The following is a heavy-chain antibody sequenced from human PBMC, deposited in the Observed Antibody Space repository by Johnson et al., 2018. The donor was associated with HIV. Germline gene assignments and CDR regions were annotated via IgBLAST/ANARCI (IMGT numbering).Heavy chain of an antibody. J-gene: IGHJ3*02. V-gene: IGHV3-33*06. CDR2: IWYDGSNK. D-gene: IGHD3-22*01. CDR1: GFTFDDYA. CDR3: AKELADSSGYYADAFDI. Sequence: QMQLVESGGGVVRPGGSLRLSCAASGFTFDDYAMHWVRQAPGKGLEWVAVIWYDGSNKYYADSVKGRFTISRDNSKNTLYLQMNSLRAEDTAVYYCAKELADSSGYYADAFDIWGKGTMVTVSS.